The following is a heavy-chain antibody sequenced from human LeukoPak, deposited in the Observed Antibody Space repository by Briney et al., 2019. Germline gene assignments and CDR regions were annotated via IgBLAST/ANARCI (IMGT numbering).Heavy chain of an antibody. Sequence: GGSLRLSCAASGFTFSSYAMHWVRQAPGKGLEWVAVISYDGSNKYYADSVKGRFTISRDNSKNTLYLQMNSLRAEDTAVYCCARDGGYDFWSGYRDYWGQGTLVTVSS. J-gene: IGHJ4*02. CDR1: GFTFSSYA. CDR2: ISYDGSNK. D-gene: IGHD3-3*01. CDR3: ARDGGYDFWSGYRDY. V-gene: IGHV3-30-3*01.